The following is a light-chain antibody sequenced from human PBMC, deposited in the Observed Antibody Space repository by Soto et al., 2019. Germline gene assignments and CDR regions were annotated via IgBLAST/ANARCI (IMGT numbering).Light chain of an antibody. J-gene: IGLJ3*02. V-gene: IGLV2-8*01. CDR1: SSDVGGYNY. CDR2: EVT. CDR3: SSHAGIKNVV. Sequence: QSVLTQPPSASGSPGQSVAISCTGTSSDVGGYNYVSWYQQHPGKAPKLMIYEVTKRPSGVPDRFSGSKSGNTASLTVSGLHAEDEADYYCSSHAGIKNVVFGGGTKLTVL.